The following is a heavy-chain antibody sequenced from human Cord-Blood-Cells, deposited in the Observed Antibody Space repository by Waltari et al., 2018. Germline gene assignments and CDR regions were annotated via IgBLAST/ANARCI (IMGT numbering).Heavy chain of an antibody. CDR1: GFTFSSYE. CDR2: ISSSGSTI. D-gene: IGHD4-17*01. Sequence: EVQLVESGGGLVQPGGSLRLSCAASGFTFSSYEMNWVRQAPGKGLEWVSYISSSGSTIYYADSVKGRFTISRDNAKNSLYLQMNSLRAEDTAVYYCARYRTLTVTDAFDIWGQGTMVTVSS. J-gene: IGHJ3*02. V-gene: IGHV3-48*03. CDR3: ARYRTLTVTDAFDI.